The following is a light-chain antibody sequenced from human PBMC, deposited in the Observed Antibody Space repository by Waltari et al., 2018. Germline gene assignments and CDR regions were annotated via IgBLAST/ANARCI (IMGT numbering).Light chain of an antibody. V-gene: IGKV3-15*01. CDR1: QSVSSN. J-gene: IGKJ5*01. CDR2: GAS. Sequence: IVTTQPPATPSASPGERATLSCRASQSVSSNSAWYQQKPGPAPRLLIFGASPRATSSPARFSGSRSATEFTLTISSLQSEDFAVYYCQQYNNWPSITFGQGTRLEIK. CDR3: QQYNNWPSIT.